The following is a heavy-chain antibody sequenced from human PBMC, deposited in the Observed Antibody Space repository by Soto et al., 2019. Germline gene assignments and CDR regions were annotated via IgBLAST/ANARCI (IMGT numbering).Heavy chain of an antibody. CDR3: ASRGIDFVHDYDILTGYTDHYYFDY. V-gene: IGHV4-59*01. D-gene: IGHD3-9*01. CDR2: IYYSGST. Sequence: QVQLQESGPGLVKPSETLSLTCTVSGGSISSYYWSWIRQPPGKGLEWIGYIYYSGSTNYNPSLKGRVTISVDTSKNQFSLKLGSVTAADTAVYYCASRGIDFVHDYDILTGYTDHYYFDYWGQGTLVTVSS. J-gene: IGHJ4*02. CDR1: GGSISSYY.